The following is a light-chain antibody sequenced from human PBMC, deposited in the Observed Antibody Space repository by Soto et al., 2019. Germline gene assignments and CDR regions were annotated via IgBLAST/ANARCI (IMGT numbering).Light chain of an antibody. CDR3: QTWGTDIVV. J-gene: IGLJ3*02. CDR2: VNSDGSH. V-gene: IGLV4-69*02. Sequence: QSVLTQSPSASASLGASVTLTCTLSSGHSNYAIAWHQQQPEKGPRYLMKVNSDGSHNKGDGIPDRFSGSSSGAERYLTISSLQSEDEGAYFCQTWGTDIVVFGGGTQLTV. CDR1: SGHSNYA.